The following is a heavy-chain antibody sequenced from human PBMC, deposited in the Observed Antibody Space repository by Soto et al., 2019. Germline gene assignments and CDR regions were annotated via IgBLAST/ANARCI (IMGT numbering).Heavy chain of an antibody. J-gene: IGHJ4*02. CDR3: TRAISGGPFDY. CDR1: GFIFSTYS. V-gene: IGHV3-21*01. Sequence: EVQLVESGGGLVKPGGSLRLSCAASGFIFSTYSMNWVRQTPGKGLEWVSSISRSSDHMYYADSVRGRFTISRDNAKNSLFQQMNSLRAEDTAVYYCTRAISGGPFDYWGQGALVTVSS. CDR2: ISRSSDHM. D-gene: IGHD2-15*01.